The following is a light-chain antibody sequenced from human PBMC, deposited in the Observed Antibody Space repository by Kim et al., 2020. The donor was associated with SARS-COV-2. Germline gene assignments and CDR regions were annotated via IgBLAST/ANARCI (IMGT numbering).Light chain of an antibody. CDR3: QAWDNNAAI. CDR1: NLGGRY. CDR2: QDI. J-gene: IGLJ2*01. V-gene: IGLV3-1*01. Sequence: VSPGQTATIPFSGDNLGGRYVSWYPQRPGQTPVLVMYQDIERPSGIPDRFSGSNSGNTATLTISGTQAMDEADYYCQAWDNNAAIFGGGTQLTVL.